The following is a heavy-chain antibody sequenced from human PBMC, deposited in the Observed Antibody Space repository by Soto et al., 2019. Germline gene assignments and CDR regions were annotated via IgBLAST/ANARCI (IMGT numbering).Heavy chain of an antibody. J-gene: IGHJ6*02. V-gene: IGHV1-18*01. D-gene: IGHD3-3*02. CDR1: GYTFTSYG. CDR2: ISAYNGNT. Sequence: QVQLVQSGAEVKKPGASVKVSCKASGYTFTSYGISWVRQAPGQGLEWMGWISAYNGNTNYAQKLQGRVTMTTDTSTSTAYMELRSLRSDDTAVYYCARDCDHFWSGYYYGMDVWGQGTTVTVSS. CDR3: ARDCDHFWSGYYYGMDV.